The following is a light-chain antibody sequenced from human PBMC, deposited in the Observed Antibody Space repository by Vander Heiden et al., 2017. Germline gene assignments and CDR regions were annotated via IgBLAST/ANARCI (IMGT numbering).Light chain of an antibody. CDR3: NSFTTGSTLVI. CDR2: DVS. CDR1: SSDVGNFDH. V-gene: IGLV2-14*03. J-gene: IGLJ2*01. Sequence: QSALTQPASVSGSPGQSITISCTATSSDVGNFDHVSWYQQHPGKAPKLMIYDVSNRPSGVSHRFSGSKSDNTASLTISGLQAEDDADYYCNSFTTGSTLVIFGGGTKLTVL.